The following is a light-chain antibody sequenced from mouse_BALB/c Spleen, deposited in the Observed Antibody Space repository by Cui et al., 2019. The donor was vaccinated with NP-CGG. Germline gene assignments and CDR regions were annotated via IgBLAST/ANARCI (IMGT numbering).Light chain of an antibody. CDR1: NGTVTTSNY. Sequence: QAVVTQESALTTSPGETVTLTCRSSNGTVTTSNYANWFQEKPDHLFTGLIGGTNNRAPGVPAIFSGSLIGDKAALTITGAQTEDEAIYFCALWYSNHWVFGGGTKLTVL. J-gene: IGLJ1*01. CDR2: GTN. V-gene: IGLV1*01. CDR3: ALWYSNHWV.